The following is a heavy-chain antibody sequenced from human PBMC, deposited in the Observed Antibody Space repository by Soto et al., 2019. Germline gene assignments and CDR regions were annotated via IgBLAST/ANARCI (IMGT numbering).Heavy chain of an antibody. CDR3: AREGWPFDY. Sequence: EVQLVESGGGLVQPGGSLRLSCAASGFTFSSYSMNWVRQAPGKGLEWVSYFSSSSGTIYYADSVKGRFTISRDNAKNPLHMQMNSLRDEDTAVYYCAREGWPFDYWGQGTLVTVSS. CDR2: FSSSSGTI. D-gene: IGHD1-26*01. CDR1: GFTFSSYS. V-gene: IGHV3-48*02. J-gene: IGHJ4*02.